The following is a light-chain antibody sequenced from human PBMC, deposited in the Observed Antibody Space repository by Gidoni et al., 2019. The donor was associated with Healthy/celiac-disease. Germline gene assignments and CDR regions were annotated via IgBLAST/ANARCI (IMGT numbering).Light chain of an antibody. V-gene: IGKV1-5*03. CDR2: KAS. CDR3: QQYNTMGFT. J-gene: IGKJ3*01. Sequence: DIQMTQSPSTLSASVGDRVTITCRASQSISSWLAWYQQKPVKAPKLLIYKASSLESGVPSRFSGSGSGTEFTLTISSLQPDDFATYYCQQYNTMGFTFGPGTKVDIK. CDR1: QSISSW.